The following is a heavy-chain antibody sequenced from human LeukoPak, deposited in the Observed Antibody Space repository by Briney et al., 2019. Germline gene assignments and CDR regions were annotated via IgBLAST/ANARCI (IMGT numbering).Heavy chain of an antibody. Sequence: PSETLSLTCTVSGGSISSGSYYWRWSRQPAGTGLEWIVRIYTSGSTNYNPSLKSRVTISVDTSKNQFSLKLSSVTAADTAVYYCARAPPGAGDFYWYFDLWGRGTLVTVSS. CDR1: GGSISSGSYY. CDR3: ARAPPGAGDFYWYFDL. V-gene: IGHV4-61*02. J-gene: IGHJ2*01. D-gene: IGHD4-17*01. CDR2: IYTSGST.